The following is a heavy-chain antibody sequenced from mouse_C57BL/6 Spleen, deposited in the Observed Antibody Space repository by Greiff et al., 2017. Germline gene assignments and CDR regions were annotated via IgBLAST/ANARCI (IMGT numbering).Heavy chain of an antibody. Sequence: QVQLQQSGAELAKPGASVKLSCKASGYTFTSYWMHWVKQRPGQGLEWIGYINPSSGYTKYNQKFKDKATLTADKSSSTAYMQLSSLTYEDTAVYYCARRDYSNYDAMDDWGQGTSVTVSS. CDR2: INPSSGYT. V-gene: IGHV1-7*01. J-gene: IGHJ4*01. CDR1: GYTFTSYW. D-gene: IGHD2-5*01. CDR3: ARRDYSNYDAMDD.